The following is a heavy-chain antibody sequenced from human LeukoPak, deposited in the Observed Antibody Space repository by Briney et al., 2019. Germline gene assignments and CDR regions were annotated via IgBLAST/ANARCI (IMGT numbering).Heavy chain of an antibody. D-gene: IGHD1-14*01. CDR1: GGSISSGGYY. Sequence: PPQTLSLTCTVSGGSISSGGYYWTWLREHPGKGLEWIGYIYFSGSTYYNPSLESRVPISADASKTQFSLKLSSVTAADTAVYYCASTQRNPPEYRYWGQGTLVTVSS. CDR2: IYFSGST. V-gene: IGHV4-31*03. J-gene: IGHJ4*02. CDR3: ASTQRNPPEYRY.